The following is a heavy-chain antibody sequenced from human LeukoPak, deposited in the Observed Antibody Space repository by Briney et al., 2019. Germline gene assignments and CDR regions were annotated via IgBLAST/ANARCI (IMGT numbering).Heavy chain of an antibody. Sequence: GGSLRLXCAASGFTFDDYAMHWGRQAPGKGLEWVSLISGDGGSTYYADSVKGRFTISRDNSKNSLYLQMNSLRTEDTALYYCHVSGYYLEYWGQGTLVTVSS. CDR1: GFTFDDYA. D-gene: IGHD3-22*01. J-gene: IGHJ4*02. CDR2: ISGDGGST. CDR3: HVSGYYLEY. V-gene: IGHV3-43*02.